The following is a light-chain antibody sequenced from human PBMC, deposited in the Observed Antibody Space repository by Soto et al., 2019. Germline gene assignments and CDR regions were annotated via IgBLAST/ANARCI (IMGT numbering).Light chain of an antibody. CDR1: SSDVGTYDY. CDR2: EVT. J-gene: IGLJ2*01. V-gene: IGLV2-14*01. Sequence: QSALTQPASVSGSLGQSITISCSGTSSDVGTYDYVSWYQQHPGKAPRLMIYEVTNRPSGVSYRFSGSRSGNTASLTISGLQADDEADYYCSSYTSIATLIFGGGTKLTVL. CDR3: SSYTSIATLI.